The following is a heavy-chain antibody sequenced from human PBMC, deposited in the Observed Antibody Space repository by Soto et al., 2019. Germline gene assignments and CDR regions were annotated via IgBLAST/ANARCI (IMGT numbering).Heavy chain of an antibody. CDR1: TFSSYS. CDR2: ISSSSSYI. J-gene: IGHJ6*02. CDR3: ARCLAYYYGMDV. Sequence: TFSSYSMNWVRQAPGKGLEWVSSISSSSSYIYYADSAKSRFTISRDNAKNSLYLQMNSLRAEDTAVYYCARCLAYYYGMDVWGQGTTVTVSS. V-gene: IGHV3-21*01.